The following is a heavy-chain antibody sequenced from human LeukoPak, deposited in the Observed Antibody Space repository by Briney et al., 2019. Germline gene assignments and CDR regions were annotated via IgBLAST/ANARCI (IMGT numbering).Heavy chain of an antibody. CDR3: ARGSTRGLFDY. CDR2: IYYSGST. D-gene: IGHD3/OR15-3a*01. J-gene: IGHJ4*02. CDR1: GGSISSYY. V-gene: IGHV4-59*01. Sequence: PSETLPLTCTVSGGSISSYYWSWIRQPPGKGLEWIGYIYYSGSTTYNPSFKSRVTISVDTSKNQFSLNLNSVTAADTAVYYCARGSTRGLFDYWGQGTLVTVSS.